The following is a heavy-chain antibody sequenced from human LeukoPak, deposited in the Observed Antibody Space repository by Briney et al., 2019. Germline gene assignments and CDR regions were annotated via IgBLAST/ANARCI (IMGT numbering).Heavy chain of an antibody. Sequence: PGGSLRLSCAASGFTFSSYSMNWVRQAPGKGLEWVSSISTSSSYIYYVDSVKGRFTISRDNARSSVYLQMNSLRVEDTAVYYCARGLGVVAASDNCFDPWGQGTLVTVSS. CDR1: GFTFSSYS. J-gene: IGHJ5*02. CDR2: ISTSSSYI. V-gene: IGHV3-21*03. CDR3: ARGLGVVAASDNCFDP. D-gene: IGHD2-15*01.